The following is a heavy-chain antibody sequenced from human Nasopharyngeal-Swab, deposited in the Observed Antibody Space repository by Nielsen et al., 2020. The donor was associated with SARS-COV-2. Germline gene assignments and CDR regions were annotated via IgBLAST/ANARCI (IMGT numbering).Heavy chain of an antibody. CDR3: VSTMQYYDILTGYSPGGMDV. Sequence: SETLSLTCAVSGGSISSSNWWSLVRQPPGKGLEWIGEIYHSGSTNYNPSLKSRVTISVDKSKNQFSLKLSSVTAADTAVYYCVSTMQYYDILTGYSPGGMDVWGQGTTVTVSS. D-gene: IGHD3-9*01. J-gene: IGHJ6*02. V-gene: IGHV4-4*02. CDR1: GGSISSSNW. CDR2: IYHSGST.